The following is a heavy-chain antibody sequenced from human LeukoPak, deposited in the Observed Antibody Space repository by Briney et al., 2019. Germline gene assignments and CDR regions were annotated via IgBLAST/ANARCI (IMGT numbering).Heavy chain of an antibody. CDR3: ARAGTCSSTSCDGGIEY. V-gene: IGHV3-21*06. Sequence: TPGGSLRLSCAASGFAFSSYNMKWVRQAPAKGQEWVPFISTTSTYTYYADSVKGRFTVSRDNSKNLLYLQMDSLRVEDTAVYYCARAGTCSSTSCDGGIEYWGQGTLVTVSS. CDR2: ISTTSTYT. J-gene: IGHJ4*02. CDR1: GFAFSSYN. D-gene: IGHD2-2*01.